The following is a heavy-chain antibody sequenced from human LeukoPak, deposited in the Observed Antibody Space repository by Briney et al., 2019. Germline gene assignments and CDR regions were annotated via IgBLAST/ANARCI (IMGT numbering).Heavy chain of an antibody. J-gene: IGHJ6*03. D-gene: IGHD2-8*01. Sequence: SETLSLTCAVYGGSFSGYYWSWIRQPPGKGLEWIGEINHSGSTNYNPSLKSRVTISVDTSKNQFSLKLSSVTAADTAVYYCARGVGGYCTNGVCYHRPPDYYYYVDVWGKGTTVTVSS. V-gene: IGHV4-34*01. CDR1: GGSFSGYY. CDR2: INHSGST. CDR3: ARGVGGYCTNGVCYHRPPDYYYYVDV.